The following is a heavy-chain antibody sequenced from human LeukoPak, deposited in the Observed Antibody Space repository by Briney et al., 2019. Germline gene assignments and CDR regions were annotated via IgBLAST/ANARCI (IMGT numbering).Heavy chain of an antibody. CDR3: ARGGDGYNLYYFDY. CDR1: GGSFSGYY. CDR2: IYYSGST. D-gene: IGHD5-24*01. J-gene: IGHJ4*02. Sequence: SETLSLTCAVYGGSFSGYYWSWIRQPPGKGLEWIGYIYYSGSTNYNPSLKSRVTISVDTSKNQFSLKLSSVTAADTAVYYCARGGDGYNLYYFDYWGQGTLVTVSS. V-gene: IGHV4-59*01.